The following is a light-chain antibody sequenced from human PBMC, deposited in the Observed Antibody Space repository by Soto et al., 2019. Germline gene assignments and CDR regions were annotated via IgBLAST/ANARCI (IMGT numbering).Light chain of an antibody. CDR3: QQYHQWPLT. Sequence: EIVMTQSPAPLSLSPGERATLSCRASQGVSRHLAWYQQKPGQAPRLLIYAASTRAAGVPARFSGSGSGTEFTLTISSLQSEDFKVYYCQQYHQWPLTFGGGTKVEI. CDR1: QGVSRH. J-gene: IGKJ4*01. V-gene: IGKV3D-15*01. CDR2: AAS.